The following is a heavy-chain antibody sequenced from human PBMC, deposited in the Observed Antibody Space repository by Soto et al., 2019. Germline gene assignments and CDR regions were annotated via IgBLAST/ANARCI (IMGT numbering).Heavy chain of an antibody. CDR1: GFTFSSYA. D-gene: IGHD2-15*01. Sequence: EVQLLESGGGLVQPGESLRLSCAASGFTFSSYAMTWVRQAPGKGLEWVSSISGSADYTYFADSVEGRFTISRDNSKDTLYLQMSSLRVEDTAIYYCAKDSRSHPQGWFDPWGQGTLVTVSS. CDR2: ISGSADYT. J-gene: IGHJ5*02. V-gene: IGHV3-23*01. CDR3: AKDSRSHPQGWFDP.